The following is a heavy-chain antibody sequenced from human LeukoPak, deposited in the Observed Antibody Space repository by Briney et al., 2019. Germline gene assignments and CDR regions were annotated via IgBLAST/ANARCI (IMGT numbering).Heavy chain of an antibody. D-gene: IGHD5-18*01. Sequence: GGSLRLSCVASGFTFTNYWMSWVRQVPGKGLEWVANIKQDGSEELYADSVRGRYTISRDNAKNSRYLQMSSLRAEDTAVDHWARGYSYGLAPFDYWGQGTLVSVSS. V-gene: IGHV3-7*01. CDR3: ARGYSYGLAPFDY. CDR1: GFTFTNYW. J-gene: IGHJ4*02. CDR2: IKQDGSEE.